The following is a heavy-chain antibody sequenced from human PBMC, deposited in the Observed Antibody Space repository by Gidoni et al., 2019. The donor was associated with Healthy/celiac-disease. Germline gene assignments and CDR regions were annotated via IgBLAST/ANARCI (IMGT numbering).Heavy chain of an antibody. Sequence: QVQLVESGGGVVQPGRSLRLSCAASGFTFSSYGMHWVRQAPGKGLEWVAVISYDGSNKYYADSVKGRFTISRDNSKNTLYLQMNSLRAEDTAVYYCAKDAPHYDFWSGSPGGYFDYWGQGTLVTVSS. CDR3: AKDAPHYDFWSGSPGGYFDY. J-gene: IGHJ4*02. CDR2: ISYDGSNK. CDR1: GFTFSSYG. D-gene: IGHD3-3*01. V-gene: IGHV3-30*18.